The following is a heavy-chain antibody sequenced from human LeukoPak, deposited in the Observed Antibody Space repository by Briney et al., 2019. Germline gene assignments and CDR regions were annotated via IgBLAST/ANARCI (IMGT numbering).Heavy chain of an antibody. V-gene: IGHV1-24*01. Sequence: GASVKVSCKVSGYTLTELSMHWVRQAPGKGLEWMGGFDPEDGETIYAQKFQGRVTMTEDTSTDTAYMELSSLRSEDTAVYYCATSYQLHPYQDVWGQGTTVTVSS. J-gene: IGHJ6*02. D-gene: IGHD2-2*01. CDR3: ATSYQLHPYQDV. CDR2: FDPEDGET. CDR1: GYTLTELS.